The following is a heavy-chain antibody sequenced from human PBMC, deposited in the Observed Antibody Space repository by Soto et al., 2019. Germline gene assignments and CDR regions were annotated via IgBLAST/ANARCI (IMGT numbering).Heavy chain of an antibody. CDR3: ARDTSSGCPTRCYYGMDV. CDR1: GGSVSSGSYY. D-gene: IGHD6-19*01. Sequence: QVQLQESGPGLVKPSETLSLTCTVSGGSVSSGSYYWSWIRQPPGKGLEWIGYIYYSGSTNYNPPLKSRVARPVDTPKSQFSLELSSVNAADTAVYYCARDTSSGCPTRCYYGMDVWGQGTTVTVSS. J-gene: IGHJ6*02. CDR2: IYYSGST. V-gene: IGHV4-61*01.